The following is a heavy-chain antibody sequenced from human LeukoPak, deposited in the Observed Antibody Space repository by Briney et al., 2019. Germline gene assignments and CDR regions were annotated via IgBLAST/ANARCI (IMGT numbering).Heavy chain of an antibody. V-gene: IGHV3-49*04. D-gene: IGHD5-24*01. Sequence: PWGSLRLSPRGSGLSFGGDAVSGVRQAPGKGLEWVGFIRDKVSGGTTEYVASVRGRFTISRDDSRSIAYLQMTRLKTENTGVYYCTINYCDGSLYEDYSGQGTLVTVSS. J-gene: IGHJ4*02. CDR2: IRDKVSGGTT. CDR3: TINYCDGSLYEDY. CDR1: GLSFGGDA.